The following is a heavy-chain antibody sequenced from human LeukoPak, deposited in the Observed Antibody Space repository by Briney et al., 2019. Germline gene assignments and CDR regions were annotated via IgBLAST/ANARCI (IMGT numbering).Heavy chain of an antibody. D-gene: IGHD6-13*01. CDR2: IIPIFGTA. V-gene: IGHV1-69*13. J-gene: IGHJ5*02. CDR3: AADDPRYSSSWDWFDP. Sequence: SVQVSCKASGGTFSSYAISWVRQAPGQGLEWMGGIIPIFGTANYAQKFQGRVTITADESTSTAYMELSSLGSEDTAVYYCAADDPRYSSSWDWFDPLGQGTLVTVSS. CDR1: GGTFSSYA.